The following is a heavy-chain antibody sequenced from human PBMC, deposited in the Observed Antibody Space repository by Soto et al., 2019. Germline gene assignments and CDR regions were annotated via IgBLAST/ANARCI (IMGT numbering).Heavy chain of an antibody. J-gene: IGHJ4*02. V-gene: IGHV4-30-4*02. CDR2: IYYSGST. CDR1: GGSISSGDYY. Sequence: PSETLSLTCTVSGGSISSGDYYWSWIRQPPGKGLEWIGYIYYSGSTYYNPSLKSRVTISVDTSKNHFSLKLISVTTADTAVYFCAREGNLGRWIQPLDSWGQGTLVTVS. CDR3: AREGNLGRWIQPLDS. D-gene: IGHD2-2*03.